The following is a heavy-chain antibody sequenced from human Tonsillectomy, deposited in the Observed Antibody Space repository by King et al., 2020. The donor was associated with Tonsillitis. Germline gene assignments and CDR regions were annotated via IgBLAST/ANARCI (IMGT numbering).Heavy chain of an antibody. D-gene: IGHD6-6*01. CDR2: IYPGDSDT. Sequence: QLVQSGAEVKKPGESLKISCMGSGYSFSTYWIGWVRQTPGKGLEWMGIIYPGDSDTRYSPSFQGQVTFSVDKSISTAYLQWNSLKASDTAMYYCARRSKFDWYFDLWGRGTLVTVSS. V-gene: IGHV5-51*03. CDR3: ARRSKFDWYFDL. J-gene: IGHJ2*01. CDR1: GYSFSTYW.